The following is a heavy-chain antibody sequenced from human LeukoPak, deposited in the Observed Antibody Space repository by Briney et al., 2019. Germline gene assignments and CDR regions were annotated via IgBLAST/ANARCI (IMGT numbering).Heavy chain of an antibody. D-gene: IGHD6-13*01. CDR3: AKDSEQQLDDRGWIDP. V-gene: IGHV3-9*01. J-gene: IGHJ5*02. Sequence: HGRSLRLSCAASGFIFDDYAMHWVRQAPGKGLEWVSGISWNSGSIGYADSVKGRFTISRDNAKNSLYLQMNSLRAEDTALYYCAKDSEQQLDDRGWIDPWGQGTLVTVSS. CDR2: ISWNSGSI. CDR1: GFIFDDYA.